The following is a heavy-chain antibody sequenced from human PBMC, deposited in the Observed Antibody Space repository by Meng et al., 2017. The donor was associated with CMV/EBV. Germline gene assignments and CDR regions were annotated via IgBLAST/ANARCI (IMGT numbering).Heavy chain of an antibody. Sequence: QVQRWQPGVEGKSPGALVKGSGHTSGYRVSDHYMHWVRQAPGQGLEWMGWIYPNSGGTHYAQRFQDRVTMTRDTSISTVYMELSRLTSDDTAVYYCVRDHNWGPDYWGQGTLVTVSS. D-gene: IGHD1-1*01. CDR2: IYPNSGGT. CDR3: VRDHNWGPDY. CDR1: GYRVSDHY. V-gene: IGHV1-2*02. J-gene: IGHJ4*02.